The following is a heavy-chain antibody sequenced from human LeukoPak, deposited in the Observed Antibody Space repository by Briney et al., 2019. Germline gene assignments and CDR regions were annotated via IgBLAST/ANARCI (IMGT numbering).Heavy chain of an antibody. CDR3: ARRTGDRKIDY. D-gene: IGHD7-27*01. J-gene: IGHJ4*02. V-gene: IGHV4-59*12. CDR1: GGSISSYY. Sequence: PSETLSLTCTVSGGSISSYYWSWIRQPPGKGLEWIGYIYYSGSTNYNPSLKSRVTISVDTSKNQFSLKLNSVTAADTAVYYCARRTGDRKIDYWGQGTLVTVSS. CDR2: IYYSGST.